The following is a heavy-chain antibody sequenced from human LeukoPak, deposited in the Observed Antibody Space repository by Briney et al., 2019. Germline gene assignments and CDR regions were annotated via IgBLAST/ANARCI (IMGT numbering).Heavy chain of an antibody. Sequence: GGSLRLSCAASGFTFSSYAMHWVRQAPGKGLEWVAVISYDGSNKYYADSVKGRFTISRDNAKNSLYLQMNSLRAEDTAVYYCARRNSYYMDVWGKGTTVTVSS. CDR1: GFTFSSYA. J-gene: IGHJ6*03. D-gene: IGHD1-14*01. V-gene: IGHV3-30-3*01. CDR2: ISYDGSNK. CDR3: ARRNSYYMDV.